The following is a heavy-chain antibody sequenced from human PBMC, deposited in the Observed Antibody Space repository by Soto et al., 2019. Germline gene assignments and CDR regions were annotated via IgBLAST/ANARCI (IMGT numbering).Heavy chain of an antibody. CDR3: AKVMDRIYLYYFDY. Sequence: GGSLRLSCAASGLTFSSYAMSWVRQAPGKGLEWVSAISGSGGSTYYADSVKGRFTISRDNSKNTLYLQMNSLRAEDTAVYYCAKVMDRIYLYYFDYWGQGTLVTVSS. J-gene: IGHJ4*02. V-gene: IGHV3-23*01. CDR2: ISGSGGST. D-gene: IGHD2-15*01. CDR1: GLTFSSYA.